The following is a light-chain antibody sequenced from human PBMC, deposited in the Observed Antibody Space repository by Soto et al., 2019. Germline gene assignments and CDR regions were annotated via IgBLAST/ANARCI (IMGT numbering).Light chain of an antibody. J-gene: IGKJ3*01. V-gene: IGKV3-11*01. CDR3: QQRSNWLGT. CDR1: QSVSSY. Sequence: EIVLTQSPATLSLSPGERATLSCRASQSVSSYLAWYQQKPGQAPRLLIYDASNRATGIPARFSGSGSGTDFTLTISSLEPEDFGVYYCQQRSNWLGTFGPGTKVDI. CDR2: DAS.